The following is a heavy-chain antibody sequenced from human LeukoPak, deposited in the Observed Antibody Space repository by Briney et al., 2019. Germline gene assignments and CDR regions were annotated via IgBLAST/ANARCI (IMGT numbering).Heavy chain of an antibody. CDR3: ASNTGTVFDY. D-gene: IGHD1-7*01. J-gene: IGHJ4*02. CDR2: IYYSGST. CDR1: GGSISNKY. V-gene: IGHV4-59*01. Sequence: SETLSLTCTASGGSISNKYWSWIRQPPGKGLEWIGYIYYSGSTEYNPSLRSRVTISLEMSKHQFSLNLTSVTAADTAVYYCASNTGTVFDYWGQGALVTVSS.